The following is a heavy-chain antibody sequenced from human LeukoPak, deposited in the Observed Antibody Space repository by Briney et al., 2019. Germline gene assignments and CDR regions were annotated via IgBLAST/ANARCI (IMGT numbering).Heavy chain of an antibody. CDR2: INHSGST. CDR3: ARGRTHCSSTSCYTFWFDP. D-gene: IGHD2-2*02. CDR1: GGSFSGYY. J-gene: IGHJ5*02. V-gene: IGHV4-34*01. Sequence: PSETLSLTCAVYGGSFSGYYWSWICQPPGKGLEWIGEINHSGSTNYNPSLKSRVTISVDTSKNQFSLKLSSVTAADTAVYYCARGRTHCSSTSCYTFWFDPWGQGTLVTVSS.